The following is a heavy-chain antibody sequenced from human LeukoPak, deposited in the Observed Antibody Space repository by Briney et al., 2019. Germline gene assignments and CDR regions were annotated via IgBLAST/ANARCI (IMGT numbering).Heavy chain of an antibody. V-gene: IGHV3-7*03. CDR3: ARAVSSWYVDY. CDR1: GFTFSSYW. CDR2: IKQDGSEK. D-gene: IGHD6-13*01. Sequence: GGSLRLSCAASGFTFSSYWMSWVRQAPGKGLEWVANIKQDGSEKYYVDSVKGRFTISRDNAKNSLYLHMNSLRAEDTAVYYCARAVSSWYVDYWGQGTLVTVSS. J-gene: IGHJ4*02.